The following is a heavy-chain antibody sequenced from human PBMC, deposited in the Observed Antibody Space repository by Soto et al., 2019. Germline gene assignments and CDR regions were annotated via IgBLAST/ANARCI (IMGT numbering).Heavy chain of an antibody. CDR3: AKAGEIVVVPAAAGDYYYMDV. J-gene: IGHJ6*03. CDR2: ISGSGGST. D-gene: IGHD2-2*01. Sequence: EVQLLESGGGLVQPGGSLRLSCAASGFTFSSYAMSWVRQAPGKGLEWVSAISGSGGSTYYADSVKGRFTISRDNSKNTLYLQMNSLRAEDTAVYYCAKAGEIVVVPAAAGDYYYMDVWGKGTTVTVSS. CDR1: GFTFSSYA. V-gene: IGHV3-23*01.